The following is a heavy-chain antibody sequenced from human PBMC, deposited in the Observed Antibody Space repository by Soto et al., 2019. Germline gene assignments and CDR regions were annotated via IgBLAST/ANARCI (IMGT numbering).Heavy chain of an antibody. CDR2: IYYSGST. CDR3: ARYCSSTSCVNWFDP. D-gene: IGHD2-2*01. V-gene: IGHV4-31*03. J-gene: IGHJ5*02. Sequence: SETLSLTCTVSGGSISSGGYYWSWIRQHPGKGLEWIGYIYYSGSTYYNPSLKSRVTISVDTSKNQFSLKLSSVTAADTAVYYCARYCSSTSCVNWFDPWGQGTLVTVSS. CDR1: GGSISSGGYY.